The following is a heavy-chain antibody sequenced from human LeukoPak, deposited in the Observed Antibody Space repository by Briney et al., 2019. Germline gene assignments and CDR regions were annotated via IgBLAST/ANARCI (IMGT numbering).Heavy chain of an antibody. CDR3: AREPYIVATTNHFDY. D-gene: IGHD5-12*01. Sequence: GRSLRLSCAASGFTFSSYAMHWVRQAPGKGLEWVAVISYDGSNKYYADSVKGRFTISRDNSKNTLYLQMNSLRAEDTAVYYCAREPYIVATTNHFDYWGQGTLDTVSS. V-gene: IGHV3-30*01. CDR2: ISYDGSNK. J-gene: IGHJ4*02. CDR1: GFTFSSYA.